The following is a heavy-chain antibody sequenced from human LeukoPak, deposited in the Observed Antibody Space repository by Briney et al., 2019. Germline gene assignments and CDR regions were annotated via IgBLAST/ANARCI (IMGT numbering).Heavy chain of an antibody. J-gene: IGHJ4*02. D-gene: IGHD5-18*01. CDR1: GFTFSSDE. CDR3: ARDPEFSYGYYFDY. CDR2: ISGNGSPI. Sequence: GGSLRLSCAASGFTFSSDEMNWVRQAPGKALEWVSYISGNGSPIYYADSVKGRFTISRDNSKNSLFLQLNSLRADDTAVYYCARDPEFSYGYYFDYWGQGTLVTVSS. V-gene: IGHV3-48*03.